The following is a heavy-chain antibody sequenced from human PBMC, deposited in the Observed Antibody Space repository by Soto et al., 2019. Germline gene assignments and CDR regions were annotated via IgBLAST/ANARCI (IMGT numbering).Heavy chain of an antibody. J-gene: IGHJ4*02. D-gene: IGHD2-15*01. CDR2: ISYDGSNK. Sequence: LSLTCAVYGGSFSGYYWSWIRQPPGKGLEWVAVISYDGSNKYYADSVKGRFTISRDNSKNTLYLQMNSLRAEDTAVYYCASLGNPPYYWGQGTLVTVSS. CDR1: GGSFSGYY. CDR3: ASLGNPPYY. V-gene: IGHV3-30-3*01.